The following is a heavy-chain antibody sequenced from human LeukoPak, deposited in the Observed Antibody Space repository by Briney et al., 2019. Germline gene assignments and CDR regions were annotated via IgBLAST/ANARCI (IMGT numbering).Heavy chain of an antibody. V-gene: IGHV4-34*01. Sequence: TSETLSLTCAVYGGSFSGCYWSWIRQPPGKGLEWIGEINHSGSTNYNPSLKSRVTISVDTSKNQFSLKLSSVTAADTAVYYCARFRRVGGPLYYYYYGMDVWGQGTTVTVSS. CDR1: GGSFSGCY. CDR3: ARFRRVGGPLYYYYYGMDV. CDR2: INHSGST. J-gene: IGHJ6*02. D-gene: IGHD2-15*01.